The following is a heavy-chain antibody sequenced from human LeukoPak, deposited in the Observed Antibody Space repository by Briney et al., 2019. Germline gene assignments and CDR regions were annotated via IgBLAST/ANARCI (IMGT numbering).Heavy chain of an antibody. D-gene: IGHD3-3*01. V-gene: IGHV3-7*01. Sequence: GGSLRLSCAASGFTFSSYWMSWVRQAPGKGLEWVANIKQDGSEKYYVDSVKGRFTISRDSAKNSLYLQMNSLRAEDTAVYYCARDQTRYYDFWSGYDDAFDIWGQGTMVTVSS. CDR1: GFTFSSYW. CDR2: IKQDGSEK. J-gene: IGHJ3*02. CDR3: ARDQTRYYDFWSGYDDAFDI.